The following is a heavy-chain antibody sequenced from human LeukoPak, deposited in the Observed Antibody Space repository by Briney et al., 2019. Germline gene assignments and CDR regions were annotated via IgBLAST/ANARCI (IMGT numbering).Heavy chain of an antibody. CDR2: IYYSGST. D-gene: IGHD6-19*01. Sequence: PSETLSLTCTVSGGSISSYYWSWIRQPPGKGLEWIGYIYYSGSTNYNPSLKSRVTISVDTSKNQFSLKLSSVTAADPAVYYCARGLAVAGHYYYYYMDVRGKGTTVTVSS. J-gene: IGHJ6*03. V-gene: IGHV4-59*01. CDR3: ARGLAVAGHYYYYYMDV. CDR1: GGSISSYY.